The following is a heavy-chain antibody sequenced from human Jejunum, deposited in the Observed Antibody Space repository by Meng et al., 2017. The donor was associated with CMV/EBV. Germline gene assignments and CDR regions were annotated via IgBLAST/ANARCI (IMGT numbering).Heavy chain of an antibody. CDR1: GFNFSRHA. D-gene: IGHD3-16*01. J-gene: IGHJ4*02. V-gene: IGHV3-30*04. CDR2: TSYDGNSQ. CDR3: ARDGGGFNSSPFDY. Sequence: GFNFSRHAMHWVRQAPGKGLEWVAVTSYDGNSQYYTDSVKGRFTISRDNSDNMLYLQMNSLRADDTAVYYCARDGGGFNSSPFDYWGQGTLVTVSS.